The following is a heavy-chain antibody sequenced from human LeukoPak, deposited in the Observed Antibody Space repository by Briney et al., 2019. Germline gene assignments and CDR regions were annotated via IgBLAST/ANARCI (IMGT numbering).Heavy chain of an antibody. V-gene: IGHV4-34*01. CDR2: INHSGST. CDR1: GGSFSGYY. Sequence: SETLSLTCAVYGGSFSGYYWSWIRQPPGKGLEWIGEINHSGSTNYNPSLKSRVTISVDTSKNQFSLKLSSVTAADTAVYYCARGLEYYYDSSGSLKAYYFDYLGQGTLVTVSS. CDR3: ARGLEYYYDSSGSLKAYYFDY. D-gene: IGHD3-22*01. J-gene: IGHJ4*02.